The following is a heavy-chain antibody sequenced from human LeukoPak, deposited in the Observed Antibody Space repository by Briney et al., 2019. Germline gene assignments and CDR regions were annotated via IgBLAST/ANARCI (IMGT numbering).Heavy chain of an antibody. J-gene: IGHJ4*02. CDR1: GFTFSSYA. CDR2: IKGDGSST. D-gene: IGHD3-10*01. CDR3: AKERYADTPAYGPFDY. Sequence: GGSLRLSCAASGFTFSSYAMSWVRQAPGKGLVWVARIKGDGSSTRHADSMKGRFTISRDNAKNTLYLQMNSLRDEDTAVYYCAKERYADTPAYGPFDYWGQGTLVTVSS. V-gene: IGHV3-74*01.